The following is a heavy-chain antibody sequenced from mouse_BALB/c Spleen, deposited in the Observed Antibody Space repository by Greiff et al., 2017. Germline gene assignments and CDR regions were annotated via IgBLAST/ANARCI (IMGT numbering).Heavy chain of an antibody. D-gene: IGHD2-4*01. CDR2: ISYSGST. CDR1: GYSITSDYA. J-gene: IGHJ3*01. V-gene: IGHV3-2*02. Sequence: EVQLQQSGPGLVKPSQSLSLTCTVTGYSITSDYAWNWIRQFPGNKLEWMGYISYSGSTSYNPSLKSRISITRDTSKNQFFLQLNSVTTEDTATYYCARSSLTMIKGFAYWGQGTLVTVSA. CDR3: ARSSLTMIKGFAY.